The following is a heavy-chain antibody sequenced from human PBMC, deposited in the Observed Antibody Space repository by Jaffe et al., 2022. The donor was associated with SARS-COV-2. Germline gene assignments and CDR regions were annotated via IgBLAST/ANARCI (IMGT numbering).Heavy chain of an antibody. CDR1: GFTFSSYG. D-gene: IGHD3-10*01. V-gene: IGHV3-33*01. CDR2: IWYDGSNK. Sequence: QVQLVESGGGVVQPGRSLRLSCAASGFTFSSYGMHWVRQAPGKGLEWVAVIWYDGSNKYYADSVKGRFTISRDNSKNTLYLQMNSLRAEDTAVYYCARDRGYYYGSGSGSYGMDVWGQGTTVTVSS. J-gene: IGHJ6*02. CDR3: ARDRGYYYGSGSGSYGMDV.